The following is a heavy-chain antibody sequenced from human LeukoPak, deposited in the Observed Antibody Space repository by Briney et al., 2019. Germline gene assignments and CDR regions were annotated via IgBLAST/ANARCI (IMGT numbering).Heavy chain of an antibody. V-gene: IGHV3-48*02. CDR3: ARGARADY. Sequence: PLGALRVSCAASRFTFSSYSMNCVCQAPGKGLEWVSHISISSSTIYYADSVKGRSTISRDNAKKSLYLQMNSLRDEDTAVYYCARGARADYWGQGTLVTVSS. J-gene: IGHJ4*02. CDR1: RFTFSSYS. CDR2: ISISSSTI.